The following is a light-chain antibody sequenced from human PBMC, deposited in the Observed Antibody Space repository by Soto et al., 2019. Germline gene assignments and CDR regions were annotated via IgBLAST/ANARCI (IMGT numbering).Light chain of an antibody. J-gene: IGKJ4*01. CDR2: SAS. CDR1: QGISSW. V-gene: IGKV1D-12*01. Sequence: DTHMTQSPSSVSASVGYRFTITCRASQGISSWLDWYQQKQGKAPKLLIYSASTLQSGVPSRFSGSGSGTDLTITISSMKNEDFETYYCQQANSSPLTFGGGTKVDI. CDR3: QQANSSPLT.